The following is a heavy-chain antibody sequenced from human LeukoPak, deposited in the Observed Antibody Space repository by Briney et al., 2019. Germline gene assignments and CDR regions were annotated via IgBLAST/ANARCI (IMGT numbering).Heavy chain of an antibody. CDR1: GGSISSGSYY. V-gene: IGHV4-61*02. CDR3: ARDSRFGAITISGIIYENWFDS. CDR2: IYTSGST. D-gene: IGHD3-3*01. J-gene: IGHJ5*02. Sequence: SETLSLTCTVSGGSISSGSYYWSWIRQPAGKGLEWIGRIYTSGSTNYNPSLKSRVTISVDTSKNQFSVHLTSVTAADTAKYYCARDSRFGAITISGIIYENWFDSWGQGTHVTVSS.